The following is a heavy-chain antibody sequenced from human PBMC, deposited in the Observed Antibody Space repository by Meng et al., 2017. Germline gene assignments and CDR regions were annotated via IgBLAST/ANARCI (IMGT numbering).Heavy chain of an antibody. D-gene: IGHD5-24*01. CDR1: GFTFSSYS. J-gene: IGHJ4*02. CDR3: ARDESEMATAN. V-gene: IGHV3-21*01. Sequence: GGSLRLSCAASGFTFSSYSMNWVRQAPGKGLEWVSSISSSSYIYYADSVKGRFTTSRDNAKNSLYLQMNSLRAEDTAVYYCARDESEMATANWGQGTLVTVSS. CDR2: ISSSSYI.